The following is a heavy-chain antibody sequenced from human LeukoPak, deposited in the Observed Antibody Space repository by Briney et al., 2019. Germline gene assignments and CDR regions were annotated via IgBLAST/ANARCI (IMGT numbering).Heavy chain of an antibody. Sequence: SETLSLTCTVSSYSITSGYYWGWIRQAPGKGLEWIGSIYHTGGTYYNPSLKSRVTISIDTSKNQFSLRLASVTAADTAVYFCARDHSGSYFPHWGQGPGSPSPQ. CDR1: SYSITSGYY. CDR3: ARDHSGSYFPH. V-gene: IGHV4-38-2*02. CDR2: IYHTGGT. D-gene: IGHD1-26*01. J-gene: IGHJ1*01.